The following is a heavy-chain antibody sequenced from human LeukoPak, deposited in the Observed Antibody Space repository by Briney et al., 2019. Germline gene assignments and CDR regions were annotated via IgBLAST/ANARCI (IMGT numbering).Heavy chain of an antibody. Sequence: GGSLRLSCAASGFTVSSNYMSWVRQTPGKGLEWVSIIYSGGSTYYADSVKGRFTLSRDNSKNTMYLQMNSLRAEDTAVYYCAKNLYCGGGSCYPSALGMDVWGQGTTVTVSS. CDR3: AKNLYCGGGSCYPSALGMDV. CDR2: IYSGGST. CDR1: GFTVSSNY. J-gene: IGHJ6*02. V-gene: IGHV3-53*01. D-gene: IGHD2-15*01.